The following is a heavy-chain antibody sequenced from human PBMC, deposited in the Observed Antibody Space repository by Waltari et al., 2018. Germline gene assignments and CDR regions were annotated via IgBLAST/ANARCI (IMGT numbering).Heavy chain of an antibody. J-gene: IGHJ5*02. CDR2: ISYDGSNK. Sequence: QVQLVESGGGVVQPGGSLRLSCAASGFTFSSYAMHWVPQAPGKGLEWVAVISYDGSNKYYADSVKGRFTISRDNSKNTLYLQMNSLRAEDTAVYYCARARWSFAGWFDPWGQGTLVTVSS. D-gene: IGHD3-10*01. V-gene: IGHV3-30-3*01. CDR1: GFTFSSYA. CDR3: ARARWSFAGWFDP.